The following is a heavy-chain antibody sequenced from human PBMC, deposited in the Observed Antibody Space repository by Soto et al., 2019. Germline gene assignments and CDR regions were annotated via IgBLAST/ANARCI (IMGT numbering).Heavy chain of an antibody. D-gene: IGHD4-17*01. Sequence: QVQLVQSGAEVKKPGSSVKVSCKASGGTFSSYAISWVRQAPGPGLEWMGRIIPILGLANYAQKFQGRVTIPADKSTSTAYVELSSLRSDDTAVYYCARGNGDYEYAFDILGQGTMVTVSS. J-gene: IGHJ3*02. V-gene: IGHV1-69*04. CDR2: IIPILGLA. CDR3: ARGNGDYEYAFDI. CDR1: GGTFSSYA.